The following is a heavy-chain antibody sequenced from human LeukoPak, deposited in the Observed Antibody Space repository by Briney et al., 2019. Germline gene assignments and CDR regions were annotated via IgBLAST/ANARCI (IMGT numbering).Heavy chain of an antibody. D-gene: IGHD6-13*01. CDR1: GGSFSGYY. Sequence: PSETLSLTCAVYGGSFSGYYWSWIRQPPGKGLEWIGEINHSGSTNYNPSLKSRVTISVDTSKNQFSLKLSSVTAADTAVYYCARDRGSSSWYGLDYWGQGTLVTVSS. V-gene: IGHV4-34*01. J-gene: IGHJ4*02. CDR3: ARDRGSSSWYGLDY. CDR2: INHSGST.